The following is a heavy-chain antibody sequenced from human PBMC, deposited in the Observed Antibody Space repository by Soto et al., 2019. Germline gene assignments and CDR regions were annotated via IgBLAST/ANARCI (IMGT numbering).Heavy chain of an antibody. J-gene: IGHJ5*02. CDR1: GYTFTSYD. V-gene: IGHV1-8*01. CDR2: VNPNSGNT. D-gene: IGHD3-9*01. Sequence: ASVKVSCKASGYTFTSYDVMWVRQATGQGLEWMGWVNPNSGNTDSAQKFQGRVTMTWDTSINTAYMELSSLSAADTAVYYCARAASPYFDLLSAFHPWGQGTLVTVSS. CDR3: ARAASPYFDLLSAFHP.